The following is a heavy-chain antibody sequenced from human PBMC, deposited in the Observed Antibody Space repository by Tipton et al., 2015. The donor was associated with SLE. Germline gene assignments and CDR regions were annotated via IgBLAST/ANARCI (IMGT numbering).Heavy chain of an antibody. CDR3: ARDGLRGIGKFYDY. Sequence: SLRLSCAASGFTFSSYAMSWVRQAPGKGLEWVSGISGSGGSTYYADSVKGRFTISRDNSKNTLYLQMNSLRAEDTAVYYCARDGLRGIGKFYDYWGQGTLVTVSS. V-gene: IGHV3-23*01. CDR2: ISGSGGST. D-gene: IGHD3/OR15-3a*01. J-gene: IGHJ4*02. CDR1: GFTFSSYA.